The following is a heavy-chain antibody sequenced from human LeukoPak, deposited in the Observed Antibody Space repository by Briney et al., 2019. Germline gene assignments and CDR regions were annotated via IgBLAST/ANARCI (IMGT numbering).Heavy chain of an antibody. J-gene: IGHJ6*02. CDR3: ARDRIFVTTAPTKTYYCYYGMDV. Sequence: GGSLRLSCAASGFTFSSYWMSWVRQAPGKGLEWVANIKQDGSEKYYVDSVKGRFTISRDNAKNSLYLQMNSLRAEDTAVYYCARDRIFVTTAPTKTYYCYYGMDVWGQGTTVTVSS. CDR2: IKQDGSEK. D-gene: IGHD4-17*01. V-gene: IGHV3-7*01. CDR1: GFTFSSYW.